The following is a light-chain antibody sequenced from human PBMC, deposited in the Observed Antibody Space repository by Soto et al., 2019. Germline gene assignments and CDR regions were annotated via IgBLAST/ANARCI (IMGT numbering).Light chain of an antibody. CDR3: PQYGSSPRWP. V-gene: IGKV3-20*01. CDR1: RSVTSNF. J-gene: IGKJ2*01. Sequence: NELTQSPGTLSLSPGERATLSCRASRSVTSNFVAWYQQKPGQAPRLLVYGASTRAIDIPERFSGSGSGTDFSLTINRLEPEYFAVYFCPQYGSSPRWPFGQGTKVEIK. CDR2: GAS.